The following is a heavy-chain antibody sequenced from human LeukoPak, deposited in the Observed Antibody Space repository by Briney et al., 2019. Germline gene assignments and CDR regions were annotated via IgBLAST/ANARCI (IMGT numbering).Heavy chain of an antibody. CDR2: IYHSGST. Sequence: SETLSLTCTVSGYSISSGYYWGWIRQPPGKGLEWIGSIYHSGSTNYNPSLKSRVTMSVDTSKNQFSLKLSSLTAADTAVYYCARARAYCGGDCYHYFDYWGQETLVTVSS. J-gene: IGHJ4*02. CDR1: GYSISSGYY. D-gene: IGHD2-21*02. CDR3: ARARAYCGGDCYHYFDY. V-gene: IGHV4-38-2*02.